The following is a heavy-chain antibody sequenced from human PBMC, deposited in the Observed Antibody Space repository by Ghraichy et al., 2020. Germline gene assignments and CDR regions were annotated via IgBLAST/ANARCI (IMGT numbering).Heavy chain of an antibody. V-gene: IGHV2-5*05. Sequence: SGPTLVKPTQTLTLTCTFSGFSLSTSGVGVGWIRQPPGKALEWLALIYWDDDKRYGPSLKSRLTITKDTSKNQVVLTMTNMDPVDTATYYCAHFEVILSDFWSPDAFDIWGQGTMVTVSS. D-gene: IGHD3-3*01. J-gene: IGHJ3*02. CDR1: GFSLSTSGVG. CDR2: IYWDDDK. CDR3: AHFEVILSDFWSPDAFDI.